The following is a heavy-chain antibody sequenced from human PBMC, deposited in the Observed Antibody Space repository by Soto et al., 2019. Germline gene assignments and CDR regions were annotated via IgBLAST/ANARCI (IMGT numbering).Heavy chain of an antibody. V-gene: IGHV3-23*01. J-gene: IGHJ4*02. Sequence: GGSLRLSCAASGFTFSSYAMSWVRQAPGKGLEWVSAISGSGGSTYYADSVKGRFTISRDNSKNTLYLQMNSLRAEDTAVYYCAKDWGVASEFGELFSPIDYWGQGTLVTVSS. CDR3: AKDWGVASEFGELFSPIDY. D-gene: IGHD3-10*01. CDR2: ISGSGGST. CDR1: GFTFSSYA.